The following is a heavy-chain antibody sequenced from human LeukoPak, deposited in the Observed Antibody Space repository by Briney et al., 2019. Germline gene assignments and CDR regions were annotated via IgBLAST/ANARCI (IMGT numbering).Heavy chain of an antibody. CDR2: INPSGGST. V-gene: IGHV1-46*01. Sequence: ASVKVSCKASGYTFTSYGINWVRQAPGQGLEWMGIINPSGGSTSYAQKFQGRVTMTRDTSTSTVYMELSSLRSEDTAVYYCARGGYCSSTSCYIWFDPWGQGTLVTVSS. D-gene: IGHD2-2*03. J-gene: IGHJ5*02. CDR3: ARGGYCSSTSCYIWFDP. CDR1: GYTFTSYG.